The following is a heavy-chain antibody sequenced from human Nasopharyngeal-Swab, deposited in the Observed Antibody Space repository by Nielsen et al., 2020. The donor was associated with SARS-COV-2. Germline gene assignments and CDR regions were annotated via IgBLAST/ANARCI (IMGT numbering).Heavy chain of an antibody. CDR2: IIPIFGTA. V-gene: IGHV1-69*13. CDR3: ARGVVAATHLFDY. CDR1: GGTFSSYA. Sequence: SVKVSCKASGGTFSSYAISWVRQAPGQGLEWMGGIIPIFGTANYAQKFQGRVTITADESTSTAYMKLSSLRSEDTAVYYCARGVVAATHLFDYWGQGTLVTVSS. J-gene: IGHJ4*02. D-gene: IGHD2-15*01.